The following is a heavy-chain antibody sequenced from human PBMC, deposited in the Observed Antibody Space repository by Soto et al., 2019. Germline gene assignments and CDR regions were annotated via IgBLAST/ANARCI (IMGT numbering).Heavy chain of an antibody. V-gene: IGHV1-69*11. Sequence: VQLEQSGAEVKKPGSSVKVSCKASGNTFSSYGFPWVRQAPVQGLEWMGGSIPILRTANYAQKFQCRVTIDAEESTSTAYMEMSSLRSEDTAVYYCARALVATHAFDYWCQGNLVTFSS. J-gene: IGHJ4*02. CDR2: SIPILRTA. D-gene: IGHD5-12*01. CDR3: ARALVATHAFDY. CDR1: GNTFSSYG.